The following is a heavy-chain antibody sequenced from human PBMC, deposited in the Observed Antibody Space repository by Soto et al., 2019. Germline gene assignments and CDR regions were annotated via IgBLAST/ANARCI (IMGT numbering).Heavy chain of an antibody. CDR2: IVVGSGNT. J-gene: IGHJ3*02. V-gene: IGHV1-58*01. CDR3: AAEYDFWSGYMKDAFDI. CDR1: GFTFTSSA. D-gene: IGHD3-3*01. Sequence: SVKVSCKASGFTFTSSAVQWVRQARGQRLEWIGWIVVGSGNTNYAQKFQERVTITRDMSTSTAYMELSSLRSEDTAVYYCAAEYDFWSGYMKDAFDIWGQGTMVTVSS.